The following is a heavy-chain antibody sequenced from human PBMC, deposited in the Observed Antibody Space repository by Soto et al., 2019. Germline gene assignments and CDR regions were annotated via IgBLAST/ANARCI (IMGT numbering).Heavy chain of an antibody. D-gene: IGHD5-18*01. V-gene: IGHV4-59*08. CDR2: IYYSGST. CDR3: ARQGYIYGVYYFDY. Sequence: SETLSLTCIVSGGSISNYYWSWIRQPPGKGLEWIGYIYYSGSTNYNPSLTSRVTISVDTSKNQFSLKLSSVTAADTAVYYCARQGYIYGVYYFDYWGQGTMGTVSS. CDR1: GGSISNYY. J-gene: IGHJ4*02.